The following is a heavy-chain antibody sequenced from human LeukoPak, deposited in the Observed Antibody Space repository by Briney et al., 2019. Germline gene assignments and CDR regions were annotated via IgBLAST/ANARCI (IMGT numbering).Heavy chain of an antibody. CDR2: ISYDGSNK. CDR1: GFTFSSYG. V-gene: IGHV3-30*18. CDR3: AKEGELVVIRAYYFDY. J-gene: IGHJ4*02. D-gene: IGHD3-22*01. Sequence: GSLRLSCAASGFTFSSYGMHWVRQAPGKGLEWVAVISYDGSNKYYADSVKGRFTISRDNSKNTLYLQMNSLRAEDTAVYYCAKEGELVVIRAYYFDYWGQGTLVTVSS.